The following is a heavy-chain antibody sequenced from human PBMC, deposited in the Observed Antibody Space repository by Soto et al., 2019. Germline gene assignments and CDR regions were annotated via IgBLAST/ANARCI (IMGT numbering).Heavy chain of an antibody. CDR1: GFTFSSYA. D-gene: IGHD2-8*01. J-gene: IGHJ4*02. CDR2: ISGSGGDS. V-gene: IGHV3-23*01. Sequence: GGSLRLSCAASGFTFSSYAMSWVRQAPGKGLEWVSSISGSGGDSYYADSVKGRFTISRDNSKNTLSLQMSSLRAEDTAVYYCAKDMIYQKILRIDYWGQGTLVTVSS. CDR3: AKDMIYQKILRIDY.